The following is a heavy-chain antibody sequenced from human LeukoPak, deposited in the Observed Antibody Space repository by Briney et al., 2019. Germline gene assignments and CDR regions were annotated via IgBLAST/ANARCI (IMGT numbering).Heavy chain of an antibody. D-gene: IGHD2-2*01. CDR2: IYSSGST. V-gene: IGHV4-31*03. CDR3: ARYYCSGTCYHFDY. J-gene: IGHJ4*02. CDR1: GGSISSGGYY. Sequence: SQTLSLTCTVSGGSISSGGYYWSWIRQHPGKGLEWIGYIYSSGSTRYSPSLKSRVTMSVDTSKNQFSLKLTSVTAADTAVYYCARYYCSGTCYHFDYWGQGTLVTVSS.